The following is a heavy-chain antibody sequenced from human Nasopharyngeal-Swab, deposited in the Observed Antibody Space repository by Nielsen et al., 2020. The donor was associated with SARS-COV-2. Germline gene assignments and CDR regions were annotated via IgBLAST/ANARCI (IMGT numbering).Heavy chain of an antibody. D-gene: IGHD4-11*01. CDR1: GFTFSSYS. V-gene: IGHV3-23*01. J-gene: IGHJ4*02. Sequence: GGSLRLSCAVSGFTFSSYSMSWVRQAPGKGLEWVSAISGSGGSTYYADSVKGRFTISRDNSKNTLYLQMNSLRAEDTAVYYCAKVPSTVTTLPPDYWGQGTLVTVSS. CDR3: AKVPSTVTTLPPDY. CDR2: ISGSGGST.